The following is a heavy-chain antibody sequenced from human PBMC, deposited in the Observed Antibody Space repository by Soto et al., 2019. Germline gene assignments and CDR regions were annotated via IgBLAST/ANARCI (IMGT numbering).Heavy chain of an antibody. CDR2: ISGSGGST. CDR3: AKGDGYNGGVFDY. Sequence: GGSLRLACAASGFTFSSYGMSGVRDAPGKGLEWVSAISGSGGSTYYADSVKGRFTISRDNSKNTLYLQMNSLRAEDTAVYYCAKGDGYNGGVFDYWGQGTLVTVSS. V-gene: IGHV3-23*01. J-gene: IGHJ4*02. CDR1: GFTFSSYG. D-gene: IGHD3-16*01.